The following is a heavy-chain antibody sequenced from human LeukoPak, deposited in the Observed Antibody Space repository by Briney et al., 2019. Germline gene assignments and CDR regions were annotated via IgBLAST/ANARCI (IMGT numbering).Heavy chain of an antibody. D-gene: IGHD3-22*01. V-gene: IGHV5-51*01. CDR1: GYSFTSYW. Sequence: TAGESLKISCKGSGYSFTSYWIGWVRQMPGKGPEWMGIIYPGDSDTRYSPSFQGQVTISADRSISTAYLQWSSLKASDTAMYYCARRFSYYYDSSGWGEPLDIWGQGTMVTVSS. J-gene: IGHJ3*02. CDR3: ARRFSYYYDSSGWGEPLDI. CDR2: IYPGDSDT.